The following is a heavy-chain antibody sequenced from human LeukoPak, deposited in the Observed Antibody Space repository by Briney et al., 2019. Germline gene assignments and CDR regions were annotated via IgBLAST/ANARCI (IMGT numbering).Heavy chain of an antibody. Sequence: GGSLRHSCVASGLNFDDSAMHWGRQAPGKGLEWVSLISADGGSTFSADSVKGRFSISRDNSKNSLYLQMNSLRSEDTAMYYCAKESGKFDYWGQGTLVAVSS. CDR1: GLNFDDSA. CDR2: ISADGGST. V-gene: IGHV3-43*02. J-gene: IGHJ4*02. CDR3: AKESGKFDY.